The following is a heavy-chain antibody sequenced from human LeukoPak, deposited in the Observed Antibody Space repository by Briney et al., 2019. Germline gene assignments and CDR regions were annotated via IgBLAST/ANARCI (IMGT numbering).Heavy chain of an antibody. CDR2: IYHSEST. D-gene: IGHD1-26*01. CDR1: GYSISSGYY. CDR3: ARHALLVGATDVFDY. J-gene: IGHJ4*02. Sequence: SESLSLTCAVSGYSISSGYYWGWIRQPPGKGLEWIGSIYHSESTYYNPSLKSRVTISVDTSKNQFSLKLSSVTAADTAVYFCARHALLVGATDVFDYWGQGTLVTVSS. V-gene: IGHV4-38-2*01.